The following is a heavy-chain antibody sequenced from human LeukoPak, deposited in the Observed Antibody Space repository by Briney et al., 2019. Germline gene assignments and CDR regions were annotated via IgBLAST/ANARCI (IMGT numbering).Heavy chain of an antibody. CDR2: IYYSGST. CDR3: ARCYYGSGSCNFDY. V-gene: IGHV4-31*03. CDR1: GGSISSGGYY. J-gene: IGHJ4*02. D-gene: IGHD3-10*01. Sequence: SQTLSLTCTVSGGSISSGGYYWSWIRQHPGKGLEWIGYIYYSGSTYYNPSLKSRVTMSVDTSKNQFSLKLSSVTAADTAVYYCARCYYGSGSCNFDYWGQGTLVTVSS.